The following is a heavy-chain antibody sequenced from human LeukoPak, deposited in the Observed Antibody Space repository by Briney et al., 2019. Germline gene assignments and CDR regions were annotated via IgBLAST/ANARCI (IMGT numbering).Heavy chain of an antibody. Sequence: SGGSLRLSCAASGFTVSSNYMSWVRQAPGKGLEWVSIIYSGGSTYYADSVKGRFTISRDNSKNTLYLQMNSLRAEDTAVYYCATSLQYPAAAVEYWGQGTLVTVSS. D-gene: IGHD2-2*01. J-gene: IGHJ4*02. CDR2: IYSGGST. V-gene: IGHV3-53*01. CDR3: ATSLQYPAAAVEY. CDR1: GFTVSSNY.